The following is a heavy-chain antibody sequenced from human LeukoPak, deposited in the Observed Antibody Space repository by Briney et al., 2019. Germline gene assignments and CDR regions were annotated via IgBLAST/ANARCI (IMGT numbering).Heavy chain of an antibody. Sequence: ASVKVSCKASGYTFTGYYMHWVRQAPGQGLEWMGWINPNSGGTNYARKFQGWVTMTRDTSISTAYMELSRLRSDDTAVYYCARGIVVVPAAMHDNFDYWGQGTLVTVSS. D-gene: IGHD2-2*01. CDR2: INPNSGGT. V-gene: IGHV1-2*04. CDR3: ARGIVVVPAAMHDNFDY. J-gene: IGHJ4*02. CDR1: GYTFTGYY.